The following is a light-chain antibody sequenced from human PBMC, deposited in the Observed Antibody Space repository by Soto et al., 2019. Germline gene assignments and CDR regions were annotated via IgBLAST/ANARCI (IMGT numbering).Light chain of an antibody. J-gene: IGLJ2*01. Sequence: QSVLAQPRSVSGSLGQSVTISCTGSDTDVDAYNYVSWYQHHPGNAPKLIIHDVTKRPSGVPDRFSGSKSGYRASLAISGLQADDEASYYCLSYAGSNTLLLGGGTQLTV. CDR2: DVT. V-gene: IGLV2-11*01. CDR3: LSYAGSNTLL. CDR1: DTDVDAYNY.